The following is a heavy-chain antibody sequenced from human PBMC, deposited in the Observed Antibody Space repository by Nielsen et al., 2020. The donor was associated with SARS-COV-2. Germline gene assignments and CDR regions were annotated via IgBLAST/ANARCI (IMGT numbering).Heavy chain of an antibody. J-gene: IGHJ3*01. Sequence: GGSLRLSCAASGFTFNTYAMAWVRRAPGRGLQWVTGVSSSGGSTYYTDSVKGRFSISRDNSKNTLYLEMHRLRVDDTGVYYCAKDGVVRGDALDLWGQGTMVTVSS. CDR1: GFTFNTYA. V-gene: IGHV3-23*01. D-gene: IGHD3-10*01. CDR2: VSSSGGST. CDR3: AKDGVVRGDALDL.